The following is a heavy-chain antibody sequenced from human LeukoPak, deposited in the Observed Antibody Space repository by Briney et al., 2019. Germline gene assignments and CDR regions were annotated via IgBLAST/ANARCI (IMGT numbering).Heavy chain of an antibody. J-gene: IGHJ6*02. CDR3: ARGLGSSGWRASVYYYYYGMDV. D-gene: IGHD6-19*01. Sequence: EASVKVPCKASGYTFTSYDINWVRQATGQGLEWMGWMNPNSGNTGYAQKFQGRVTMTRNTSISTAYMELSSLRSEDTAVYYCARGLGSSGWRASVYYYYYGMDVWGQGTTVTVSS. CDR1: GYTFTSYD. CDR2: MNPNSGNT. V-gene: IGHV1-8*01.